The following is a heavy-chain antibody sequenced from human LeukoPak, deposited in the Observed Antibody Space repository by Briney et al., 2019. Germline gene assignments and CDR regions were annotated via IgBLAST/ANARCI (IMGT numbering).Heavy chain of an antibody. Sequence: ASVKVSCKASGYTFTSYYMHWVRQAPGQGLEWMGIINPSGGSTSYAQKFQGRVTMTRNTSISTAYMELSSLRSEDTAVYYCARGAGYGREDFGFDYWGQGTLVTVSS. CDR3: ARGAGYGREDFGFDY. CDR1: GYTFTSYY. D-gene: IGHD5-18*01. V-gene: IGHV1-46*01. CDR2: INPSGGST. J-gene: IGHJ4*02.